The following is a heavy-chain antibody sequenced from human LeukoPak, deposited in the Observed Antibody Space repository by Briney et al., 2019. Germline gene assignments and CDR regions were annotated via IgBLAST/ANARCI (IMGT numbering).Heavy chain of an antibody. V-gene: IGHV4-39*07. CDR1: GGSISSSTYY. CDR3: ARGTSGYIYALRN. CDR2: LHYTGVT. D-gene: IGHD5-18*01. J-gene: IGHJ4*02. Sequence: PSETLSLTCTVSGGSISSSTYYWAWIRQPPGKGLEWIGSLHYTGVTFYNPSLKSRVTMSVATSKNELSLKVASVTAADTAVYFCARGTSGYIYALRNWGQGALVTVSS.